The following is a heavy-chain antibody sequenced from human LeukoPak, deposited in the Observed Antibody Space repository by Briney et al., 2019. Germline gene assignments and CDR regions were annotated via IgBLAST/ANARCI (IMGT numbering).Heavy chain of an antibody. CDR3: ARSVGSYYYGMDV. CDR2: VYYSGNT. J-gene: IGHJ6*02. D-gene: IGHD1-26*01. Sequence: GTVYYSGNTYYSPSLKSRVTMSVDTSKNQFSLKLSSVTAADTAVYYCARSVGSYYYGMDVWGQGTTVTVSS. V-gene: IGHV4-30-2*03.